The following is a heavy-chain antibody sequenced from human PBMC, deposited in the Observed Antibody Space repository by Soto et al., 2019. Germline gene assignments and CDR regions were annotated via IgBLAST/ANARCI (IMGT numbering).Heavy chain of an antibody. J-gene: IGHJ4*02. CDR1: GFTFSSYA. V-gene: IGHV3-30-3*01. CDR2: ISYDGSNK. D-gene: IGHD2-15*01. Sequence: GGSLRLSCAASGFTFSSYAMHWVGQAPGKGLEWVAVISYDGSNKYYADSVKGRFTISRDNSKNTPYMQMNSLRAEDTAVYYCARDIYVVVVAATGPDYWGQGTLVTVSS. CDR3: ARDIYVVVVAATGPDY.